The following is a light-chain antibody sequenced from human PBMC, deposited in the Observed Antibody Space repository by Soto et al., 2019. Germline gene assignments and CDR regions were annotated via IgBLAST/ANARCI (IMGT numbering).Light chain of an antibody. CDR1: SSNIGANYD. CDR2: GNN. CDR3: QSYDISLGGPWV. Sequence: QSVLTQPPSVSGAPGQSVTISCTGSSSNIGANYDVHWYQHLPGTAPKLLVYGNNIRPSGVPDRFSASRSGTSASLAISGLQAEDEADYYCQSYDISLGGPWVFGGGTKLTVL. J-gene: IGLJ3*02. V-gene: IGLV1-40*01.